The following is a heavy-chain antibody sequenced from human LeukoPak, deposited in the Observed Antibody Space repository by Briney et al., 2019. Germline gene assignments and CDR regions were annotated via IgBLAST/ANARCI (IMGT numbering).Heavy chain of an antibody. D-gene: IGHD2/OR15-2a*01. CDR1: GGPLSGYS. CDR3: ARQYTFDI. J-gene: IGHJ3*02. CDR2: VNHTGGI. V-gene: IGHV4-34*01. Sequence: PSETLSLTCAVYGGPLSGYSWSWIRQSPGKGLEWIAEVNHTGGITYNPSLKGRVTISRDMSKNQVSLRLASVTAADTAIYYCARQYTFDIWGRGTMVSVSS.